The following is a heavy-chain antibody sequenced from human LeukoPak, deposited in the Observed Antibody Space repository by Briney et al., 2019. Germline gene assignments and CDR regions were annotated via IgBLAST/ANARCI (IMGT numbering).Heavy chain of an antibody. J-gene: IGHJ4*02. CDR1: GYTFTGYY. CDR2: INPNSGNT. D-gene: IGHD1-26*01. CDR3: ARGSGSYSGLED. Sequence: ASVKVSCKASGYTFTGYYMHWVRQAPGQGLEWMGWINPNSGNTGYAQKFQGRVTITRNTSISTAYMELSSLRSEDTAVYYCARGSGSYSGLEDWGQGTLVTVSS. V-gene: IGHV1-8*03.